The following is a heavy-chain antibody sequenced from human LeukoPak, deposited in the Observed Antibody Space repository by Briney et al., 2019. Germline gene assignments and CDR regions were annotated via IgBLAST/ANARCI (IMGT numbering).Heavy chain of an antibody. V-gene: IGHV3-23*01. CDR2: ISGSGGST. Sequence: GGSLGLSCAASGFMFDVYAMSWVRQAPGKGLEWVSAISGSGGSTYYADSVKGRFTISRDNSKNTPYLQMNSLRAEDTAVYYCATLPGTGLRFLDWLSRRDFDYWGQGTLVTVSS. J-gene: IGHJ4*02. CDR3: ATLPGTGLRFLDWLSRRDFDY. D-gene: IGHD3-3*01. CDR1: GFMFDVYA.